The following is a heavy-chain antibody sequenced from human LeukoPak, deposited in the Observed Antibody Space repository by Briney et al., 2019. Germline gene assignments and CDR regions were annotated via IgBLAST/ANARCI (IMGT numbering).Heavy chain of an antibody. CDR2: MYIDGNR. Sequence: GGSLRLSCAVSGFRISINDMSWVRQAPGKGLQWVSMMYIDGNRYYADSVKGRLTISRDNSKNTLFLQMDSLRADDTAVYYCARVHFYYMDIWGKGTTVTISS. CDR1: GFRISIND. D-gene: IGHD5/OR15-5a*01. J-gene: IGHJ6*03. V-gene: IGHV3-53*01. CDR3: ARVHFYYMDI.